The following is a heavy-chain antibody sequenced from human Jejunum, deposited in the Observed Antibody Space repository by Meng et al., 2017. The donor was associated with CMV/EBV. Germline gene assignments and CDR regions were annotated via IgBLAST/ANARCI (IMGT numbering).Heavy chain of an antibody. J-gene: IGHJ4*02. Sequence: VQQQESGPGLGNLSEPLSLTGTFSGASISTYYWSWNRQPAGKGLEWIGRIYASGSANYNPSLKSRVTMSVDTSKNQLSLNLRSVTAADTAVYYCATYKSGRIYFDYWGQGTLVTVSS. D-gene: IGHD3-10*01. CDR3: ATYKSGRIYFDY. CDR1: GASISTYY. CDR2: IYASGSA. V-gene: IGHV4-4*07.